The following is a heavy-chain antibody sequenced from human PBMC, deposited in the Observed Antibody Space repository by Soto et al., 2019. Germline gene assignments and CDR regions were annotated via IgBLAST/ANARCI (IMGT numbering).Heavy chain of an antibody. CDR1: GGSISSYY. CDR3: ARDRGSGYDETGYFDY. Sequence: QVQLQESGPGLVKPSETLSLTCTVSGGSISSYYWSWIRQPPGKGLEWIGYIYYSGSTNYNPSLKSRVTISVDTSKNQFSLKLSSVTAADTAVYYCARDRGSGYDETGYFDYWGQGTLVTVSS. D-gene: IGHD5-12*01. J-gene: IGHJ4*02. CDR2: IYYSGST. V-gene: IGHV4-59*01.